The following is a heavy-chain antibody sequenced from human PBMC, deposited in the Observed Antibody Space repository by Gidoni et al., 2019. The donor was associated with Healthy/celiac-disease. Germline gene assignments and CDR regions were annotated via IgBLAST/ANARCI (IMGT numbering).Heavy chain of an antibody. CDR1: GFTFSDHY. Sequence: EVQLVESGGGLVQPGGSLRLPCAASGFTFSDHYMDWVRQAPGKGLEWVGRTRNKANSYTTEYAASVKGRFTISRDDSKNSLYLQMNSLKTEDTAVYYCARGYYGGAFDIWGQGTMVTVSS. J-gene: IGHJ3*02. CDR2: TRNKANSYTT. CDR3: ARGYYGGAFDI. D-gene: IGHD3-10*01. V-gene: IGHV3-72*01.